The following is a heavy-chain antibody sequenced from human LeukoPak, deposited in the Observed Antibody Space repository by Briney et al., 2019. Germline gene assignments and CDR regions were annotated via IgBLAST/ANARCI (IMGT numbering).Heavy chain of an antibody. CDR1: GFIFRSYA. CDR2: IDDSGGNT. Sequence: GGSLRLSCAASGFIFRSYALTWVRQAPGKGLEWVSTIDDSGGNTYHADSVKGRFTISRDNSRDALHLQMNSLRVEDTAVYYCAKGPAGSSGYYYAYWGQGTLVTVSS. J-gene: IGHJ4*02. V-gene: IGHV3-23*01. D-gene: IGHD3-22*01. CDR3: AKGPAGSSGYYYAY.